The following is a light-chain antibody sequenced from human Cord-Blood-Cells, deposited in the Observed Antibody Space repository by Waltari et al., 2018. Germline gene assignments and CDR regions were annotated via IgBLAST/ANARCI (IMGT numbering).Light chain of an antibody. CDR3: SSYTSSSTVV. Sequence: QSALTQPASVSGSPGQSITISCTGTSSDVGGYNYVSWYQQHPGKAPKLRIYDVSNLPSGVSIRFSGSKSGNTASLTISGLQAEDEADYYCSSYTSSSTVVFGGGTKLTVL. V-gene: IGLV2-14*01. CDR2: DVS. CDR1: SSDVGGYNY. J-gene: IGLJ2*01.